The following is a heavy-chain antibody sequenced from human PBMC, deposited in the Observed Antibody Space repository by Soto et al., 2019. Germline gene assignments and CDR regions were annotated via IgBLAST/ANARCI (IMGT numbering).Heavy chain of an antibody. CDR2: ISAYNGNT. Sequence: RASVKVSCKASGYTFTSYGISWVRQAPGQGLEWMGWISAYNGNTNYAQKLQGRVTMTTDTSTSTAYMELRSLRSDDTAVYYCARDRDYDFWSGSRYGMDVWGQGTTVTVSS. D-gene: IGHD3-3*01. J-gene: IGHJ6*02. V-gene: IGHV1-18*01. CDR3: ARDRDYDFWSGSRYGMDV. CDR1: GYTFTSYG.